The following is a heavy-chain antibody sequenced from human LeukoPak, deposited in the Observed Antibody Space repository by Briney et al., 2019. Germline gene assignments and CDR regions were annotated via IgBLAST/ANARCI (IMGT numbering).Heavy chain of an antibody. CDR3: ARQVRNGSGSWKY. V-gene: IGHV4-39*01. D-gene: IGHD3-10*01. CDR1: GGSISSSSYY. J-gene: IGHJ4*02. Sequence: PSETLSLTCTVSGGSISSSSYYWGWIRQPPGKGLEWIGSIYYSGSTYYNPSLKSRVTISVDTSKNQFSLKLSSVTAADTAVYYCARQVRNGSGSWKYWGQGTLVTVSS. CDR2: IYYSGST.